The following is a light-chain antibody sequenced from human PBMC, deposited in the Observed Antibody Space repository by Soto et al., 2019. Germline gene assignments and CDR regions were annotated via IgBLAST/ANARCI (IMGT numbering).Light chain of an antibody. CDR3: QQYHNWWT. V-gene: IGKV3-15*01. CDR1: QSINNN. CDR2: GAS. Sequence: EVVITQSPATLSVSPGERATLSFRASQSINNNLAWYQRNPGQAPRLLIYGASTRATGIPARFSGSGSGTEFTLTISSLQSEDFAVYYCQQYHNWWTFGQGTKVDI. J-gene: IGKJ1*01.